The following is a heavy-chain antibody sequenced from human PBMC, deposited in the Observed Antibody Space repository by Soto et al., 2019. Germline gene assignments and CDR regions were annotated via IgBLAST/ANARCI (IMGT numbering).Heavy chain of an antibody. Sequence: GASVKVSCKASGYTFTDYSMHWVRQAPGQGLEWMGWIYPDSGGTNYPQKFQGRVTMTRDTSIRTAFMELSSLRSDDTAVYYCAPSSGNLPFQHWGQGTLVTVSS. CDR3: APSSGNLPFQH. CDR2: IYPDSGGT. D-gene: IGHD1-26*01. CDR1: GYTFTDYS. J-gene: IGHJ1*01. V-gene: IGHV1-2*02.